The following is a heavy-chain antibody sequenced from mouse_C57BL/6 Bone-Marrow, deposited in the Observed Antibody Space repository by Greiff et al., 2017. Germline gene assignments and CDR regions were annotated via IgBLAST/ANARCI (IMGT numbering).Heavy chain of an antibody. CDR3: ARDKIYYAMDY. CDR2: SRNKANDYTT. V-gene: IGHV7-1*01. Sequence: EVTLMASGGGLVQSGRSLRLSCATSGFTFSDFYMEWVRQAPGKGLEWISASRNKANDYTTEYSASVKGRFIVSRDTSQSILYLQMNALRAEDTAIYYCARDKIYYAMDYWGQGTSVTVSS. CDR1: GFTFSDFY. J-gene: IGHJ4*01.